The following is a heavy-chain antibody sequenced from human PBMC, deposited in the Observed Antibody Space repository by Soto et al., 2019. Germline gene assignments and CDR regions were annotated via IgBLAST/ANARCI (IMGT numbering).Heavy chain of an antibody. D-gene: IGHD5-12*01. CDR1: GVSVSSGDYY. Sequence: PSETLSLTCTVSGVSVSSGDYYWSWIRQPPGKGLEWIGYIYHTGSTRYNPSLKSRVTISVDTSKNQFSLRLTSVTAADTAVYYCASVAGLRDGYAMSASDIWGQGTMVTVSS. J-gene: IGHJ3*02. CDR3: ASVAGLRDGYAMSASDI. V-gene: IGHV4-61*08. CDR2: IYHTGST.